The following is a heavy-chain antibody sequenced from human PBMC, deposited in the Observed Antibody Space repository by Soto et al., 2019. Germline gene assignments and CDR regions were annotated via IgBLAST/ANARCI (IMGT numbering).Heavy chain of an antibody. J-gene: IGHJ4*02. Sequence: GGSLRLSCAASGFTFRSYWMTWVRQAPGKGLEWVANIKQDESETYYVDSVKGRFAISRDNAKNSLYLQMNNLRAEDTAMYYCALALIWGAFDYWGQGTLVTVSS. V-gene: IGHV3-7*01. D-gene: IGHD1-26*01. CDR1: GFTFRSYW. CDR2: IKQDESET. CDR3: ALALIWGAFDY.